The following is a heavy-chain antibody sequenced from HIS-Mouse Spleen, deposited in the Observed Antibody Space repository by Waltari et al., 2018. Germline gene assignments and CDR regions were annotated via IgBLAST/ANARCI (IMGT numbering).Heavy chain of an antibody. D-gene: IGHD3-22*01. CDR3: ARVRGTYYYDSSGYRTFDI. V-gene: IGHV1-2*02. CDR1: GYTFTCYY. Sequence: QVQLVQSGAEVKKPGASVKVSCKASGYTFTCYYMHWVRQAPGQGLEWMGWINPNSGGTNYAQKFQGRVTMTRDTSISTAYMELSRLRSDDTAVYYCARVRGTYYYDSSGYRTFDIWGQGTMVTVSS. CDR2: INPNSGGT. J-gene: IGHJ3*02.